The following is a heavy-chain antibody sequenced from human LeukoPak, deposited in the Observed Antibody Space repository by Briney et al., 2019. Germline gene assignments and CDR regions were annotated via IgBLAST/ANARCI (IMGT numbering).Heavy chain of an antibody. J-gene: IGHJ6*02. CDR3: VRGGFGHAMDV. CDR1: GFTFSSYS. Sequence: GGSLRLSCAASGFTFSSYSMNWVRQAPGKGLVWVSVIHNDGSGTNYADSLKGRTTISRDNAKNTLYLQMTSLGAEDTGVYYCVRGGFGHAMDVWGQGTTVIVSS. CDR2: IHNDGSGT. D-gene: IGHD3-10*01. V-gene: IGHV3-74*01.